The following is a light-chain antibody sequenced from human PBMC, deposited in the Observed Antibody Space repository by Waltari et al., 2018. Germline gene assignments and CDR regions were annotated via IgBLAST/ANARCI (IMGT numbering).Light chain of an antibody. V-gene: IGKV4-1*01. CDR1: QSLSYRYNNRNY. J-gene: IGKJ3*01. CDR3: HQYYTTPFT. CDR2: WAS. Sequence: DIVMSQSPDSLAVSLGERATIQCRSSQSLSYRYNNRNYLAWYQQRPGQPPKLLIYWASPRGSGVPDRFSGSGSGTDFTLTISSLQAEDVAIYYCHQYYTTPFTFGPGTTVDIK.